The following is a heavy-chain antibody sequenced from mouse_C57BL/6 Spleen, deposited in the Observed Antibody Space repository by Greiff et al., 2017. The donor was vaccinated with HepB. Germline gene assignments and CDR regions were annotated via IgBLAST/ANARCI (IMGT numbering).Heavy chain of an antibody. D-gene: IGHD2-1*01. V-gene: IGHV1-72*01. CDR2: IDPNSGGT. J-gene: IGHJ2*01. Sequence: QVQLQQPGAELVKPGASVKLSCKASGYTFTSYWMHWVKQRPGRGLEWIGRIDPNSGGTKYNEKFKSKATLPVDKPSSTAYMQLSSLTSEVSAVYYCSRERVYGNYDPLFYYWGQNATLTVSS. CDR3: SRERVYGNYDPLFYY. CDR1: GYTFTSYW.